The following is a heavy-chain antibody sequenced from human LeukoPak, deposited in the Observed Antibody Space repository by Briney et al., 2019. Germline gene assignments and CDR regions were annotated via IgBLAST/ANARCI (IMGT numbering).Heavy chain of an antibody. D-gene: IGHD2-21*01. V-gene: IGHV4-59*01. CDR2: IYYSGST. Sequence: PSETLSLTCTVSGGSISSYYWSWIRQPPGEGLEWIGNIYYSGSTNYNRSLRSRVTISVDTSKNQCSLKLSSVTAADAAVYYCARGGDPHYGMDVWGQGTTVTVSS. CDR1: GGSISSYY. CDR3: ARGGDPHYGMDV. J-gene: IGHJ6*02.